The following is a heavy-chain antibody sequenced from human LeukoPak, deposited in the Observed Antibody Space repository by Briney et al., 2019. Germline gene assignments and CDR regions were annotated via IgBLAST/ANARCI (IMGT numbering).Heavy chain of an antibody. CDR1: GFVFSNTD. D-gene: IGHD3-9*01. V-gene: IGHV3-30*03. J-gene: IGHJ4*02. CDR2: ISYDGSKR. CDR3: AGVEPERRDVLRYFDWLLGTVGYFDY. Sequence: GGSLRLSCAVSGFVFSNTDMYWVRQAPGKGPDWVAFISYDGSKRYYGDSVRGRFTISRDNSRNTVYLQMNSLRAEDTAVYYCAGVEPERRDVLRYFDWLLGTVGYFDYWGQGTLVTVSS.